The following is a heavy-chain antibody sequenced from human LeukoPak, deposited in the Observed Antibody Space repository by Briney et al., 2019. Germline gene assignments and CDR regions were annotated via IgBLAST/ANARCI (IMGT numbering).Heavy chain of an antibody. CDR2: IYYSGST. V-gene: IGHV4-59*01. CDR1: GGSISRYY. J-gene: IGHJ4*02. CDR3: ARVDPDSSSTLEVFDY. D-gene: IGHD6-6*01. Sequence: PSETLSLTCAVSGGSISRYYWSGIRQPPGKGLEWIGYIYYSGSTNYNPSLKSRVTISVDTSKNQFSLKLSSVTAAGTAVYYCARVDPDSSSTLEVFDYWGQGTLVTVSS.